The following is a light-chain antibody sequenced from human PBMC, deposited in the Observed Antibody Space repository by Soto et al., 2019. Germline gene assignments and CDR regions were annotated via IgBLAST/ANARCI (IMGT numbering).Light chain of an antibody. CDR1: QTISSW. CDR2: KAS. CDR3: QHYNSYSEA. J-gene: IGKJ1*01. Sequence: DIQMTQSPSTLSGSVGDRVTITCRASQTISSWLAWYQQKPGKAPKLLIYKASTLKSGFPSRFSGSGSGTEFTLTISILQPDDFATYYCQHYNSYSEAFGQGTKVELK. V-gene: IGKV1-5*03.